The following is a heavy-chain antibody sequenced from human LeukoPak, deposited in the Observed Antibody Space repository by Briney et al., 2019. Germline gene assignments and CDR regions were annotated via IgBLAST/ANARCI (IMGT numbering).Heavy chain of an antibody. Sequence: KASETLSLTCTVPGGSISSGSYYWSWIRQPPGKGLEWIGSIYHSGSTYYNPSLKSRVTISVDTSKNQFSLKLSSVTAADTAVYYCARGRDIVGATTDYWGQGTLVTVSS. CDR2: IYHSGST. D-gene: IGHD1-26*01. V-gene: IGHV4-39*07. J-gene: IGHJ4*02. CDR1: GGSISSGSYY. CDR3: ARGRDIVGATTDY.